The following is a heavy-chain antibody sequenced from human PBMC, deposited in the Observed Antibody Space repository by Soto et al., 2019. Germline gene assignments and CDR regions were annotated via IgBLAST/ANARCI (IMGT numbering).Heavy chain of an antibody. CDR3: ARDTRLDYGSGYYYYVMDV. CDR2: IIPIFGTA. Sequence: WASVKVSCKASGYTFTSYGISWVRQAPGQGLEWMGGIIPIFGTANYAQKFQGRVTITADESTSTAYMELSSLRSEDTAVYYCARDTRLDYGSGYYYYVMDVWGQRATVTVSS. V-gene: IGHV1-69*13. CDR1: GYTFTSYG. D-gene: IGHD3-10*01. J-gene: IGHJ6*02.